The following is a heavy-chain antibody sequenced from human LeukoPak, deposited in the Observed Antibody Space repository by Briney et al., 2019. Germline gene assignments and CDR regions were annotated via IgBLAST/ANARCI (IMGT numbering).Heavy chain of an antibody. D-gene: IGHD1-14*01. CDR3: LAITVGY. J-gene: IGHJ4*02. CDR1: AFTFSSYW. V-gene: IGHV3-74*01. Sequence: GGSLRLSCAAAAFTFSSYWMHWVRQVPGRGLVGVSCIKSDGSITSYADFVKGRFSISRDNAKNTLYLEMSNLRDEDTAVYYCLAITVGYWGQGTLVTVSS. CDR2: IKSDGSIT.